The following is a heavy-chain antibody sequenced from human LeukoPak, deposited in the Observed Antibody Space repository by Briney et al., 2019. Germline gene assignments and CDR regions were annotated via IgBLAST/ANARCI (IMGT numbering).Heavy chain of an antibody. CDR2: IKEDGSRK. CDR3: GRVGVTSSVEY. V-gene: IGHV3-7*01. J-gene: IGHJ4*02. D-gene: IGHD2-21*02. Sequence: PGGSLRLSCAASGFTFNNYWMSWVRQAPGKGLEWLANIKEDGSRKYYVDSVKGRFTISRDNAKKSLFLQMNSLRAEDTAVYYCGRVGVTSSVEYWGEGHLVTVSS. CDR1: GFTFNNYW.